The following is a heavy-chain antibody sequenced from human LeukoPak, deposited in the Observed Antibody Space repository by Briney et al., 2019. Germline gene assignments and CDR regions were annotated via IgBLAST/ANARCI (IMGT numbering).Heavy chain of an antibody. CDR3: AILDGDYGENDAFDI. D-gene: IGHD4-17*01. CDR1: GYTFTSYG. J-gene: IGHJ3*02. Sequence: GASVKVSCKASGYTFTSYGISWVRQAPGQGLEWMGWISAYNGNTNYAQKLQGRVTMTTDTSTSTAYMELRSLRSDDTAVYYCAILDGDYGENDAFDIWRQGTMVTVSS. CDR2: ISAYNGNT. V-gene: IGHV1-18*01.